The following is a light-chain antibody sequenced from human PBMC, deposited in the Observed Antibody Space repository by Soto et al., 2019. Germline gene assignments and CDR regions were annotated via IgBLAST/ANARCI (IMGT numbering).Light chain of an antibody. J-gene: IGLJ1*01. CDR1: SSDVGGYNY. CDR2: DVR. V-gene: IGLV2-14*01. Sequence: QSALTQPASVSGSPGQSITISCTGTSSDVGGYNYVSWYQQHPGKAPNLMIYDVRNRPSGVSNRFSGSKSCNTASLTISGLQAEDAADYYGNSYTSSSNYVFGTGTKVTGL. CDR3: NSYTSSSNYV.